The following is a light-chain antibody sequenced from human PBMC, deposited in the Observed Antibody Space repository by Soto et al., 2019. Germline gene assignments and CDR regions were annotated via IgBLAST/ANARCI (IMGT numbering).Light chain of an antibody. CDR1: QSITSY. Sequence: DIQMTQSPASLSASVGDRVTITCRAGQSITSYLNWYQQKPGKAPNLLIYAASSLQSGVPSRFSGSGSGTEFTLTISSLQPDDFATYYCQQYNSISRGLTLGGGTKVDIK. CDR2: AAS. J-gene: IGKJ4*01. CDR3: QQYNSISRGLT. V-gene: IGKV1-39*01.